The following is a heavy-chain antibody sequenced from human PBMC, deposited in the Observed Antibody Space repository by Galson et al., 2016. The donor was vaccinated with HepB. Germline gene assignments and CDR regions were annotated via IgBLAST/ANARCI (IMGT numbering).Heavy chain of an antibody. J-gene: IGHJ4*02. D-gene: IGHD3-10*01. Sequence: ETLSLTCAVSGDSISSGKWWTWVRQSPGKGLEWIGQIFPDGTTIYNPSLKSRVTLSVDTSKNEFPLKLTSMTAADTAVFFCARDRGPAPGYFFDYWGQGALVTVSS. CDR3: ARDRGPAPGYFFDY. CDR1: GDSISSGKW. V-gene: IGHV4-4*01. CDR2: IFPDGTT.